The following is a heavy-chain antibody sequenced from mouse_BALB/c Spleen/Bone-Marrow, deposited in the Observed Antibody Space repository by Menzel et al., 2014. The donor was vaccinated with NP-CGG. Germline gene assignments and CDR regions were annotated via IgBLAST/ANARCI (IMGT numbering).Heavy chain of an antibody. CDR1: GFNIKDTY. D-gene: IGHD4-1*01. CDR2: TDPANGNT. Sequence: EVMLVEFGAELVKPGASVKLSCTASGFNIKDTYMHWVKQRPEQGLEWIGRTDPANGNTKYDPKFQGKATITADTSSNTAYLQLSSLTSDDTAVYYCARWEYYAMDYWGQGTSVTVSS. CDR3: ARWEYYAMDY. J-gene: IGHJ4*01. V-gene: IGHV14-3*02.